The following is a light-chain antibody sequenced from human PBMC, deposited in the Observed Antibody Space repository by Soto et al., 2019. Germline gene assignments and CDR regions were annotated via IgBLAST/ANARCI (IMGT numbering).Light chain of an antibody. CDR2: EAS. CDR1: PSVSSY. CDR3: QHRSNWIT. V-gene: IGKV3-11*01. J-gene: IGKJ5*01. Sequence: EIVLTQSPATLSLSLGEIATLSCRASPSVSSYLAWYQQKPGQAPRLLIYEASNRATGIPARFSGSGSGTDFTLTISSLEPEDFAVYYCQHRSNWITFGQGTRLEMK.